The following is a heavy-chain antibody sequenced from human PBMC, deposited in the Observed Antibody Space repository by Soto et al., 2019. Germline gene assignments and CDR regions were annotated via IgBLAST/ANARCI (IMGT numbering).Heavy chain of an antibody. CDR2: IYYSGST. CDR3: ARRGTMVRGVINWFDP. J-gene: IGHJ5*02. V-gene: IGHV4-39*01. D-gene: IGHD3-10*01. CDR1: GGSISSSSYY. Sequence: SETLSLTCTVSGGSISSSSYYWGWIRQPPGKGLEWIGSIYYSGSTYYNPSLKSRVTISVDTSKNQFSLKLSSVTAADTAVYYCARRGTMVRGVINWFDPWGQGTLVTVSS.